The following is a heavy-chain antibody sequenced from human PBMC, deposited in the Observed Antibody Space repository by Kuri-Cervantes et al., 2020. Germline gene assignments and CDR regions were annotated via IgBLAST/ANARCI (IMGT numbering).Heavy chain of an antibody. D-gene: IGHD3-9*01. CDR2: ISWNSGSI. J-gene: IGHJ4*02. V-gene: IGHV3-9*01. Sequence: SLKISCAASGFTFDDYAMHWVRQAPGKGLEWVSGISWNSGSIGYADSVKGRFTISRDDAKNSLYLQMNRLRSDDTAVYYCARDLRYTMDYWGQGTLVTVSS. CDR1: GFTFDDYA. CDR3: ARDLRYTMDY.